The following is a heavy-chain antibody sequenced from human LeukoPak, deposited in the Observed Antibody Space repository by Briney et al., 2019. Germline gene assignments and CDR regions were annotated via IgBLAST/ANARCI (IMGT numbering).Heavy chain of an antibody. D-gene: IGHD6-25*01. CDR1: GYSISSGYY. CDR3: AKSGGYGLIDY. CDR2: IYHSGST. V-gene: IGHV4-38-2*02. J-gene: IGHJ4*01. Sequence: SETLSLTCTVSGYSISSGYYWGWIRQPPGKGLEWIGSIYHSGSTYYNSSLKSRVTISIDTSKNQVSLKMSSVTAADTAVYYCAKSGGYGLIDYWGQGTLVTVSS.